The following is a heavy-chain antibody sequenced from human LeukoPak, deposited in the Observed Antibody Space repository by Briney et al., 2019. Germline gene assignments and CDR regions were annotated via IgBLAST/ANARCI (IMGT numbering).Heavy chain of an antibody. V-gene: IGHV3-21*01. Sequence: PGRSLRLFCTASGFTFGDYAMSWVRQAPGKGLEWVSSISSSSSYIYYADSVKGRFTISRDNAKNPLYLQMNSLRAEDTAVYYCARIVATIHFDYWGQGTLVTVSS. CDR2: ISSSSSYI. CDR1: GFTFGDYA. D-gene: IGHD5-12*01. CDR3: ARIVATIHFDY. J-gene: IGHJ4*02.